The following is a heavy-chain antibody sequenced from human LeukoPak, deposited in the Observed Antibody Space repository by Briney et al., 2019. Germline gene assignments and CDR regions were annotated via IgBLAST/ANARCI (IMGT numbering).Heavy chain of an antibody. J-gene: IGHJ4*02. D-gene: IGHD5-18*01. CDR2: INHSGST. CDR3: ASPSPDTAMAIDY. Sequence: PSETLSLTCAVYGGSFSGYYWSWIRQPPGKGLEWIGEINHSGSTNYNPSLKSRVTISVDTSKNQFSLKLSSVTAADTAVYYCASPSPDTAMAIDYWGQGTLVTVSS. V-gene: IGHV4-34*01. CDR1: GGSFSGYY.